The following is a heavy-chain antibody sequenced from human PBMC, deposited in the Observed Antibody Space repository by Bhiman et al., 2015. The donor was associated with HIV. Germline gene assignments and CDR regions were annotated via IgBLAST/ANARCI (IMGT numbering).Heavy chain of an antibody. D-gene: IGHD3-3*01. CDR1: GFTFSSYA. J-gene: IGHJ2*01. V-gene: IGHV3-7*05. CDR3: ARAGYYDFWSGYSYWYFDL. CDR2: IHQDGSEQ. Sequence: EVQLLESGGGLVQPGGSLRLSCAASGFTFSSYAMSWVRQAPGKGLEWVANIHQDGSEQYYVDSMKGRFTISRDNAKNSLYLQMNSLRVEDTAVYYCARAGYYDFWSGYSYWYFDLWGRGTLVTVSS.